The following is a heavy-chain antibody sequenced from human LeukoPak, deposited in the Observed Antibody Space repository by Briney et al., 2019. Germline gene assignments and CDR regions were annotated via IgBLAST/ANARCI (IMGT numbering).Heavy chain of an antibody. Sequence: SETLSLTCTVSGGSISSYYWSWIRQPAGEGLEGIGRIYTSGSTNYNPSLKSRVTMSVDTSKNQFSLKLSSVTAADTAVYYCARGRNYYDSSGYYYESAFDIWGQGTMVTVSS. D-gene: IGHD3-22*01. CDR3: ARGRNYYDSSGYYYESAFDI. CDR2: IYTSGST. V-gene: IGHV4-4*07. J-gene: IGHJ3*02. CDR1: GGSISSYY.